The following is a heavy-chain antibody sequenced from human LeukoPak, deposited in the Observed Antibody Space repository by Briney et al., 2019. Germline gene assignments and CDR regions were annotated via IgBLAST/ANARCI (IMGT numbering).Heavy chain of an antibody. CDR2: IRNKANSYAT. CDR3: TRPSSRFCSRTSCYWDS. D-gene: IGHD2-2*01. CDR1: GFTFGGSG. J-gene: IGHJ4*02. V-gene: IGHV3-73*01. Sequence: GGSLRPSCVTSGFTFGGSGMHWVRQASGKGLEWVGHIRNKANSYATAYAASVRDRFTISRDDSKNTAFLQMNSLKTEDTAMYYCTRPSSRFCSRTSCYWDSWGQGTLVTVSS.